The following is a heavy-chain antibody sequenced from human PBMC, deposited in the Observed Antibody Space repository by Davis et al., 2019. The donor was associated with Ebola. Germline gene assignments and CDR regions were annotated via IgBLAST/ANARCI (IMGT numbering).Heavy chain of an antibody. CDR2: ISSSSTYI. CDR3: ARSSV. V-gene: IGHV3-21*03. Sequence: PGGSLRLSCAVSGFSFSSYYMNWVRQAPGKGLEWVSSISSSSTYIYYADAVKGRFTISRDNAKKSLYLQMNSLRAEDTAVYYCARSSVWGQGTLVTVST. J-gene: IGHJ4*02. CDR1: GFSFSSYY.